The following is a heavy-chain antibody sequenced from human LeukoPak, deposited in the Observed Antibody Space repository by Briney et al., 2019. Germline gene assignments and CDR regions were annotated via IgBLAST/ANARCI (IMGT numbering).Heavy chain of an antibody. CDR2: INPSGGST. Sequence: ASVKVSCKASGYTFTSYYMHWVRQAPGQGLEWMGIINPSGGSTSYAQKFQGRVTMTRDMSTSTVYMELSSLRSEDTAVYYCARDPGHTENQTRYSSGWYDYWGQGTLVTVSS. CDR3: ARDPGHTENQTRYSSGWYDY. D-gene: IGHD6-19*01. J-gene: IGHJ4*02. CDR1: GYTFTSYY. V-gene: IGHV1-46*01.